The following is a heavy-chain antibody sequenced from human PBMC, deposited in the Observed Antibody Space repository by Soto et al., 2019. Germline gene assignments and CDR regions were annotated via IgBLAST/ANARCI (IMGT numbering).Heavy chain of an antibody. CDR1: GDTFSSYA. D-gene: IGHD3-22*01. V-gene: IGHV1-69*01. Sequence: QVQLVQSGAEVKKPGSSVKVSCKASGDTFSSYAISWVRQAPGQGLEWMGGIIPIFGTANYAQKFQGRVTSTADASTSTAYMELSSLRSEDTAVYYCARDGSGYRSRASPMDVWGQGTTVTVSS. CDR3: ARDGSGYRSRASPMDV. J-gene: IGHJ6*02. CDR2: IIPIFGTA.